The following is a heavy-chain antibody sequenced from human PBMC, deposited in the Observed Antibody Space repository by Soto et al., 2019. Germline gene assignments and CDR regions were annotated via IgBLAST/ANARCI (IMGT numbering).Heavy chain of an antibody. Sequence: QVQLVQSGTEVKKPGASVKVSCKTSGYTFTNHGINWVRQAPGQALEWMGWINPYNANTNYAQKLQGRVTMTTDTSTTTAYMALRSLTSDDPDVYYCAGDRVAGIWGDAFDIWGQGTVVTVSS. CDR1: GYTFTNHG. J-gene: IGHJ3*02. D-gene: IGHD3-16*01. CDR3: AGDRVAGIWGDAFDI. V-gene: IGHV1-18*04. CDR2: INPYNANT.